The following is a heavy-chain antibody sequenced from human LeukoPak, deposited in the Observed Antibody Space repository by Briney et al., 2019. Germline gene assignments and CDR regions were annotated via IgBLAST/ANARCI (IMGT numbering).Heavy chain of an antibody. D-gene: IGHD4-17*01. CDR2: IRSKADNYAT. CDR1: GFTFSDSA. CDR3: TRQPYDYGDYHFDY. V-gene: IGHV3-73*01. J-gene: IGHJ4*02. Sequence: GGSLRLSCAASGFTFSDSAMHWVRQASGKGLERVGRIRSKADNYATRYAASVKGRFTISRDDLKNTAYLQMDSLKTEDTALYYCTRQPYDYGDYHFDYWGQGTLVTVSS.